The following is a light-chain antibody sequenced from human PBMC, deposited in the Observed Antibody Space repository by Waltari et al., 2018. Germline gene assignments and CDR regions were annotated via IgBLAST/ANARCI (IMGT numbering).Light chain of an antibody. CDR3: SSYTRSSTLVA. V-gene: IGLV2-14*01. Sequence: QSALTQPASVSGSPGQSITISCTGPSSDVGGYNYVSWYQQHPGKAPKLMIYEVTNRPSGVSNRFSGSKSGNTASLTISGLQADDEADYYCSSYTRSSTLVAFGGGTKLTVL. J-gene: IGLJ2*01. CDR1: SSDVGGYNY. CDR2: EVT.